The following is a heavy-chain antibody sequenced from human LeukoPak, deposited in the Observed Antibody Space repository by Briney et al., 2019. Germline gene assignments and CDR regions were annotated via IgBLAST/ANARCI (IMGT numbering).Heavy chain of an antibody. V-gene: IGHV4-59*12. D-gene: IGHD3-22*01. CDR1: GGSISSYY. CDR2: IYYSGST. CDR3: ARDSGSWDYYDSSGYQYFQH. J-gene: IGHJ1*01. Sequence: PSETLSPTCTVSGGSISSYYWSWIRQPPGKGLEWIGYIYYSGSTNYNPSLKSRVTISVDTSKNQFSLKLSSVTAADTAVYYCARDSGSWDYYDSSGYQYFQHWGQGTLVTVSS.